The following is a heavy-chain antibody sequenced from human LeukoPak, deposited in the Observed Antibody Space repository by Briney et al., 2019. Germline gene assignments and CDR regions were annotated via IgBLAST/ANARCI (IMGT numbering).Heavy chain of an antibody. CDR2: IRYDESAT. V-gene: IGHV3-30*02. CDR3: ARDQGSMIAVRTTNWYFDL. CDR1: GLIFSTCG. D-gene: IGHD3-22*01. Sequence: GGSLRLSCVASGLIFSTCGMHWVRQAPGKGLEWLTHIRYDESATYYADSVKGRFTISRENGKNSLYLQINSLRADDTAVYYCARDQGSMIAVRTTNWYFDLWGRGTLVTVSS. J-gene: IGHJ2*01.